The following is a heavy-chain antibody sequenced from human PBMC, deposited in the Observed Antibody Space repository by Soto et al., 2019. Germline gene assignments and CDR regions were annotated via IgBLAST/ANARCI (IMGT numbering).Heavy chain of an antibody. CDR3: ATSYDTGFDP. V-gene: IGHV1-18*04. D-gene: IGHD3-9*01. Sequence: QLQLVQSAAEVKKPGASVRVSCKAYGYPFIKYGISWIRQAPEQGLKWMGWIKVDSGYTNYAQKFQGRVTMTADTSSDTAFMELRSLRLDDTAVYFCATSYDTGFDPWGQGTLVSVSS. CDR2: IKVDSGYT. CDR1: GYPFIKYG. J-gene: IGHJ5*02.